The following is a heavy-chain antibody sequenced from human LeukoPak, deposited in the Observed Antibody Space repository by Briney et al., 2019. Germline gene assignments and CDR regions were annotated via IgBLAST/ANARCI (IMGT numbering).Heavy chain of an antibody. CDR2: IYTSGST. CDR1: GGSISSGSYY. J-gene: IGHJ4*02. V-gene: IGHV4-61*02. D-gene: IGHD3-16*01. CDR3: VWGSYPRNSFDY. Sequence: SQTLSLTCTVSGGSISSGSYYWSWIRQPAGKGLEWIVRIYTSGSTNYNPSLKSRVTISVDTSKNQFSLKLSSVSAADTAVYYCVWGSYPRNSFDYWGQGTLVTVSS.